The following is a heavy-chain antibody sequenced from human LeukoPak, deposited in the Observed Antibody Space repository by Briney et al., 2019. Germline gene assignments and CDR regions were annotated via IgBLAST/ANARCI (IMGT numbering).Heavy chain of an antibody. J-gene: IGHJ4*02. V-gene: IGHV3-21*01. Sequence: GGSLRLSCAASGSTFSSYSMNWVRQAPGKGLEWVSSVSSSSSYIYYADSVEGRFIISRDNAKNSLYLQMNSLRAEDTAVYYCARDLPPTYYWGQGTLVTVSS. CDR2: VSSSSSYI. CDR3: ARDLPPTYY. CDR1: GSTFSSYS.